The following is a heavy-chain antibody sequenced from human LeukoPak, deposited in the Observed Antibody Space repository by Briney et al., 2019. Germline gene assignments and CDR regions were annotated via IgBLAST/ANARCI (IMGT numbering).Heavy chain of an antibody. CDR1: GGSFSGYY. J-gene: IGHJ4*02. CDR2: INHSGST. V-gene: IGHV4-34*01. D-gene: IGHD1-26*01. Sequence: PSETLSLTCAVYGGSFSGYYWSWIRQPPGKGLEWIGEINHSGSTNYNPSLKSRVTISVDTSKNQFSLKLSSVTAADTAVYYCARGGKWELLDYWGQGTLVTVSS. CDR3: ARGGKWELLDY.